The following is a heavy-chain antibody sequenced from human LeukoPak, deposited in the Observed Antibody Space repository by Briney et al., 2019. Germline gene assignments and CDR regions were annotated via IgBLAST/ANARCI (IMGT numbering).Heavy chain of an antibody. CDR3: ARDLGGLLIAAAEFDY. D-gene: IGHD6-13*01. CDR1: GGTFSSYA. V-gene: IGHV1-69*04. Sequence: GASVKVSCKASGGTFSSYAISWVRQAPGQGLEWMGRIIPILGIANYAQKFQGRVTITADKSTSTAYMELSSLRSEDTAVYYCARDLGGLLIAAAEFDYWGQGTLVTVSS. CDR2: IIPILGIA. J-gene: IGHJ4*02.